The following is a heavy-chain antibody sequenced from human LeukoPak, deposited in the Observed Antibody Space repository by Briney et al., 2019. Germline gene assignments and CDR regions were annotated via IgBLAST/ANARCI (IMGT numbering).Heavy chain of an antibody. Sequence: GGSLRLSCAASGFTFSSYAMHGVRQAPGKGLEGVAVISYDGSNKYYADSVKGRFTISRDNAKNSLYLQMNSLRAEDTAVYYCARDNEWLHWGQGTLVTVSS. V-gene: IGHV3-30-3*01. CDR2: ISYDGSNK. CDR1: GFTFSSYA. D-gene: IGHD5-12*01. CDR3: ARDNEWLH. J-gene: IGHJ4*02.